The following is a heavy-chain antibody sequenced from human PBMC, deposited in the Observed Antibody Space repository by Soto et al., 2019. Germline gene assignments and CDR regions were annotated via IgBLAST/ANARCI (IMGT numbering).Heavy chain of an antibody. CDR2: IYHRGNT. D-gene: IGHD3-10*01. V-gene: IGHV4-4*02. CDR3: ARVMRSGTHFDY. J-gene: IGHJ4*02. Sequence: QVQLQESGPGLGKPSGTLSLTCAVSGGSISSNNWWSWVRQPPGKGLERIGEIYHRGNTNYNPSLKSRVTISVDTSTNQFSLKLSSVTAADTAVYYCARVMRSGTHFDYWGQGTLVTVSS. CDR1: GGSISSNNW.